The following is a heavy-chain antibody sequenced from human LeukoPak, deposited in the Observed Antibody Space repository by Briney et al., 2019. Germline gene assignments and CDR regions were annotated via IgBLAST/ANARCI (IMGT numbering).Heavy chain of an antibody. V-gene: IGHV3-21*01. Sequence: PGGSLRLSCGASGFTFSSYSMNWVRQAPGKGLEWVSSISSTSTYIFYADSVKGRFTISRDNAKNSLYLHMTSLRAEDTAVYYCAREGAVSSDAFDIWGLGTVVTVSS. J-gene: IGHJ3*02. D-gene: IGHD3-10*01. CDR3: AREGAVSSDAFDI. CDR2: ISSTSTYI. CDR1: GFTFSSYS.